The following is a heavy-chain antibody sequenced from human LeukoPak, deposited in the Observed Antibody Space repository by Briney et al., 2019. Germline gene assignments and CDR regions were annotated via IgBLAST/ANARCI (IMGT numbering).Heavy chain of an antibody. D-gene: IGHD5-18*01. Sequence: GGSLRLSCAASGFTFSSYGMHWVRQAPGKGLEWVAVIWYDGSNKYYADSVKGRFTISRDNSKNTLYLQMNSLRAEDTAVYYCARGYSHGPIPFDYWGQGTLVTVSS. CDR2: IWYDGSNK. CDR3: ARGYSHGPIPFDY. V-gene: IGHV3-33*01. J-gene: IGHJ4*02. CDR1: GFTFSSYG.